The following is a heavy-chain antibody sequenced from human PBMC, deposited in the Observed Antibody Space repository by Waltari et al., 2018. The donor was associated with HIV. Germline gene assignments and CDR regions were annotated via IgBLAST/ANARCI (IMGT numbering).Heavy chain of an antibody. Sequence: QLQLQESGPGLVKPSETLSLTCTVSGGSISSSSYYWGWIRQPPGKGLEWIGRFYYSGSTYYNPSLKSRVTISVDTSKNQFSLKLSSVTAADTAVYYCARQAGSGSYTYYYYYGMDVWGQGTTVTVSS. CDR2: FYYSGST. J-gene: IGHJ6*02. D-gene: IGHD3-10*01. CDR1: GGSISSSSYY. V-gene: IGHV4-39*01. CDR3: ARQAGSGSYTYYYYYGMDV.